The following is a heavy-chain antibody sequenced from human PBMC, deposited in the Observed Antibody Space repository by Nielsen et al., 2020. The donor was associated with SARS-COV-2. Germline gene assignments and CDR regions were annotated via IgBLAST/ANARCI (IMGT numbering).Heavy chain of an antibody. CDR1: GFTFSSYW. CDR3: AKVSSGWEVYFDY. J-gene: IGHJ4*02. V-gene: IGHV3-7*05. CDR2: IKQDGSEK. D-gene: IGHD6-19*01. Sequence: GGSLRLSCAASGFTFSSYWMSWVRQAPGKGLEWVANIKQDGSEKYYADSVKGRFTISRDNSKNTLYLQMNSLRAEDTAVYYCAKVSSGWEVYFDYWGQGTLVTVSS.